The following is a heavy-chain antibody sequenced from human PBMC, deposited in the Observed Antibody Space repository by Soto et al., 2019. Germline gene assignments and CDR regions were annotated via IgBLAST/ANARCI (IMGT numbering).Heavy chain of an antibody. J-gene: IGHJ6*02. CDR2: IHTSGNT. D-gene: IGHD2-15*01. Sequence: PSETLSLTCPVTGCSISTYDWCWIRQSAGKGLEWLGRIHTSGNTNYNSSLKSRLSMSVDTSKNQFSLKLSSVTAADKAVYYCARGGIRGGLDVWGQGTTVTVSS. CDR3: ARGGIRGGLDV. V-gene: IGHV4-4*07. CDR1: GCSISTYD.